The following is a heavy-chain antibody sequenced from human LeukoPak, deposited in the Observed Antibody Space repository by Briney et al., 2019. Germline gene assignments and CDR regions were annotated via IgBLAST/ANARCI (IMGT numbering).Heavy chain of an antibody. CDR3: ASRGYSYGSDY. CDR1: GYSISSGYY. V-gene: IGHV4-38-2*02. Sequence: PSETLSLTCTVSGYSISSGYYWGWIRQPPGKGLEWIGSIYHSGSTHYNPSLKSRVTISVDTSKNQFSLKLSSVTAADTAVYYCASRGYSYGSDYWGQGTLVTVSS. D-gene: IGHD5-18*01. J-gene: IGHJ4*02. CDR2: IYHSGST.